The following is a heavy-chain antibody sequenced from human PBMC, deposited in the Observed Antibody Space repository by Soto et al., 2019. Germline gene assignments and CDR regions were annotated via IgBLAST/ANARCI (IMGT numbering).Heavy chain of an antibody. CDR3: AHSDHHAPQLRFLEWLLRASGWFDP. J-gene: IGHJ5*02. V-gene: IGHV2-5*02. CDR1: GFSLSTSGVG. Sequence: QITLKESGPTLVKPTQTLTLTCTFSGFSLSTSGVGVGWIRQPPGKALEWLALIYWDDDKRYSPSLKSRLTSTKKPSKNQVVHTITRMDPVDTATYCCAHSDHHAPQLRFLEWLLRASGWFDPWGQGTLVTVSS. D-gene: IGHD3-3*01. CDR2: IYWDDDK.